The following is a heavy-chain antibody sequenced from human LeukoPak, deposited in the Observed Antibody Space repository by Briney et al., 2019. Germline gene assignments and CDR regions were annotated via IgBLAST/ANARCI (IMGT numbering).Heavy chain of an antibody. J-gene: IGHJ5*02. CDR3: ARGQTGYSSSWRARQGFDP. D-gene: IGHD6-13*01. Sequence: ASVKVSCKTSGYTFTSYGISWVRQAPGQGLEWMGWISACNGNTNYAQKLQGRVTMTTDTYTSTASMELRSQRSDETAVHYCARGQTGYSSSWRARQGFDPWGQGTLVTVSS. CDR1: GYTFTSYG. CDR2: ISACNGNT. V-gene: IGHV1-18*01.